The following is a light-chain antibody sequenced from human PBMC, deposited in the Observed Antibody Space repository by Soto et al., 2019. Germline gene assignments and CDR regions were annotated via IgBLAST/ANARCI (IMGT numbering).Light chain of an antibody. Sequence: QSVLTQPASVSGSPGQSITISCTGTSGDIGSYNRVSWYQQHPGKAPKLIIYEVTDRPSGVSNRLPGPKSGNTASLTISVLQAEAEAEYYCSSYTNINTRACVFGTGTKLTVL. CDR1: SGDIGSYNR. CDR3: SSYTNINTRACV. CDR2: EVT. J-gene: IGLJ1*01. V-gene: IGLV2-14*01.